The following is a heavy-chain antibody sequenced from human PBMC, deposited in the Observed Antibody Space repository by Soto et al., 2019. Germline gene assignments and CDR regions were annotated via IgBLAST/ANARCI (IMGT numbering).Heavy chain of an antibody. CDR3: TIVRVADSALDH. CDR1: GFIFSNNG. J-gene: IGHJ4*02. CDR2: MSYDGSDT. Sequence: EVSLRLSCLGSGFIFSNNGMHWVLKTPGKGLEWVAFMSYDGSDTFYADSVKGRFTISRDNSKNTLFLHMSNLRAEDTAMYYCTIVRVADSALDHWGQGT. V-gene: IGHV3-30*02. D-gene: IGHD3-10*02.